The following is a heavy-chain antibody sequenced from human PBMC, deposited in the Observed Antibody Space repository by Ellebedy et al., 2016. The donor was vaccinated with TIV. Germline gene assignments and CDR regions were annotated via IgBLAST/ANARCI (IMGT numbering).Heavy chain of an antibody. J-gene: IGHJ4*02. CDR2: IYPGDSDT. V-gene: IGHV5-51*01. CDR1: GYSFTNYW. D-gene: IGHD6-19*01. Sequence: PGGSLRLSCKGSGYSFTNYWIGWVRQMPGKGLEWMGIIYPGDSDTRYSPSFQGQVTISVDKSISTAYLQWSSLKASDTAIYYCARGDRGSGWYWDKWGQGTLVTVSS. CDR3: ARGDRGSGWYWDK.